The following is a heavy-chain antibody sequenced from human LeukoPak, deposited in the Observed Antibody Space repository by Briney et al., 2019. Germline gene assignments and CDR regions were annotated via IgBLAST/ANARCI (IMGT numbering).Heavy chain of an antibody. V-gene: IGHV4-59*08. CDR3: ARTSGWYYFDY. D-gene: IGHD6-19*01. J-gene: IGHJ4*02. CDR1: GGSISSYY. CDR2: IYYSGST. Sequence: SETLSLTRTVSGGSISSYYWSWIRQPPGKGLEWIGYIYYSGSTNYNPSLKSRVTISVDTSKNQFSLKLSSVTAADTAVYYCARTSGWYYFDYWGQGTLVTVSS.